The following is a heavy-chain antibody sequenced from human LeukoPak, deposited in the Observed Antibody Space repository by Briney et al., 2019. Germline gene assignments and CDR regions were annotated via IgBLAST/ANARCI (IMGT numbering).Heavy chain of an antibody. J-gene: IGHJ4*02. CDR2: INHSGST. CDR1: GGSFSGYY. V-gene: IGHV4-34*01. CDR3: ARGTSGYSSSWLDY. Sequence: SETLSLTCAVYGGSFSGYYWSWIRQPPGKGLEWIGEINHSGSTNYNPSLKSRVTISVDTSKNQFSLKLSSVTAADTAVYYCARGTSGYSSSWLDYWGQGTLVTVSS. D-gene: IGHD6-13*01.